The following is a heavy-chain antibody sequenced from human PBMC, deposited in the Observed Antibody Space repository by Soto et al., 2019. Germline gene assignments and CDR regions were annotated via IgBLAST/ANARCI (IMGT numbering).Heavy chain of an antibody. CDR2: IYSGGST. CDR3: ARVRPTIYFDY. J-gene: IGHJ4*02. CDR1: GFTVSSSQ. D-gene: IGHD5-12*01. V-gene: IGHV3-66*01. Sequence: GGSLRLSCAASGFTVSSSQMTWVRQAPGKALEWVSVIYSGGSTYYADSVKGRFTISRDNSKNTLYLQMNSLRAEDTAVYYCARVRPTIYFDYWGQGTLVTVSS.